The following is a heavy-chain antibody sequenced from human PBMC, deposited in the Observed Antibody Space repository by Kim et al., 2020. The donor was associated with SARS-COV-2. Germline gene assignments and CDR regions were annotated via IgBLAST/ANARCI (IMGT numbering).Heavy chain of an antibody. J-gene: IGHJ6*01. Sequence: GGSLRLSCAASGFTVSDDSMTWVRQAPGKGLEWASVMYAGGSTYCDASLEGRFSISCGNSKNKVYLQLNNMLGDDTAAYYCSRVSCSSCICSVGGVYYY. D-gene: IGHD2-15*01. CDR2: MYAGGST. CDR1: GFTVSDDS. CDR3: SRVSCSSCICSVGGVYYY. V-gene: IGHV3-53*01.